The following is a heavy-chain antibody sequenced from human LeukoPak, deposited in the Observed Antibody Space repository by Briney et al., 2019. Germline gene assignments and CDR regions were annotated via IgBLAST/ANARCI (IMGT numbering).Heavy chain of an antibody. CDR3: ARDRGYSTFDY. D-gene: IGHD3-22*01. V-gene: IGHV3-7*01. CDR1: GFTFSSYW. J-gene: IGHJ4*02. CDR2: SDQDESEK. Sequence: GSLRLSCAASGFTFSSYWMSWVRQPPGKGLEWVANSDQDESEKNYVDSVKGRFTISRDNAKNSLYLQMNSLRAEDTALYYCARDRGYSTFDYWGQGILVTVSS.